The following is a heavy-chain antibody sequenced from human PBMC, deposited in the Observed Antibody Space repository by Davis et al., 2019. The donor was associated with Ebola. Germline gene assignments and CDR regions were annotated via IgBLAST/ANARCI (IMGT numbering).Heavy chain of an antibody. CDR1: GFSFSSYW. Sequence: PGGSLRLSCAAPGFSFSSYWMYWVRQAPGKGLVWVSRMNGDGSTGYADSVKGRFTISRDNAKNTMYLQMNSLRGEDTAVYYCARGDDNSGYYSYYFDYWGQGTLVTVSS. CDR3: ARGDDNSGYYSYYFDY. V-gene: IGHV3-74*01. D-gene: IGHD3-22*01. J-gene: IGHJ4*02. CDR2: MNGDGST.